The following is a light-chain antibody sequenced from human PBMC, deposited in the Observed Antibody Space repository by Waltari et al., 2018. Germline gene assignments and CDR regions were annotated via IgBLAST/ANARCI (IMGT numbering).Light chain of an antibody. CDR1: SSNIGAGYD. Sequence: QSVLTQPPSVSGAPGQRVTIPCPGSSSNIGAGYDVLWYQQLPGTAPKLLIYGNTNRPSGVPDRFSGPKSGTSASLAITGLQVDDEADYYCQSYDSSLSAVVFGGGTKLTVL. CDR2: GNT. CDR3: QSYDSSLSAVV. J-gene: IGLJ2*01. V-gene: IGLV1-40*01.